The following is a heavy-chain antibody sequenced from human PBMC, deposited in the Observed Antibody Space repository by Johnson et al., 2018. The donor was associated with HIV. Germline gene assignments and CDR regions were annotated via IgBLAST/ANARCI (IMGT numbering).Heavy chain of an antibody. CDR1: EFTFSSYG. D-gene: IGHD1-20*01. Sequence: QVQLVESGGGVVQPGRSLRLSCAASEFTFSSYGMHWVRQAPGKGLEWVAVTSYDGSNKYSADSVKGRFNISRDNSKNTLYLQMNSLRDVDTAVYYWEKGGYTWKVDGVDIGGQGTMVTVSS. CDR2: TSYDGSNK. CDR3: EKGGYTWKVDGVDI. V-gene: IGHV3-30*18. J-gene: IGHJ3*02.